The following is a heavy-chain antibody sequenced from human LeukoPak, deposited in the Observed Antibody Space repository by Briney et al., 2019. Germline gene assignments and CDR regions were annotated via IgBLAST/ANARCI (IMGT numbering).Heavy chain of an antibody. V-gene: IGHV1-8*01. CDR1: GYTFTSYD. Sequence: ASVKVSCKASGYTFTSYDINWVRQAPGQGLEWMGWMNPNSGNTGYAQKFQGRVTMTRNTSISTAYMELSSLRSEDTAVYYCARGRRSSYDFWSGYRINWFDPWGQGTLVTVSS. CDR2: MNPNSGNT. D-gene: IGHD3-3*01. J-gene: IGHJ5*02. CDR3: ARGRRSSYDFWSGYRINWFDP.